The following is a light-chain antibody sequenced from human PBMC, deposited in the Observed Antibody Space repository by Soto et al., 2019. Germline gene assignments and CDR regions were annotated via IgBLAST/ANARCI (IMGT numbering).Light chain of an antibody. CDR2: GAS. CDR3: QQRYSWLRA. J-gene: IGKJ1*01. CDR1: QSVSSSY. Sequence: EIVLTQSPATLSLSPGERATLSCRASQSVSSSYLAWYQQKPGQAPRLLIYGASSRAPGIPPRFSGSGSGTDFTLTISSLESDDFAIYYCQQRYSWLRAFGPGTKVDIK. V-gene: IGKV3D-20*02.